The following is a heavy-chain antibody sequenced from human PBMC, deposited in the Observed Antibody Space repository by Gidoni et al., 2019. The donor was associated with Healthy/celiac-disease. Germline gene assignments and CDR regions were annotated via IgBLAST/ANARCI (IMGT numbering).Heavy chain of an antibody. V-gene: IGHV3-74*01. D-gene: IGHD4-4*01. J-gene: IGHJ4*02. CDR2: INADGSST. Sequence: EVQLVESGGGPVQPGGSLRLSCAASRFTFRRHGVHWVRQAPGKGLVWVSRINADGSSTSYGASVKGRFTISRDNVKNTLFLQMNSLRAEDTSVYYCARAHDGYNNYNDHYFDYWGQGTLVTVSS. CDR3: ARAHDGYNNYNDHYFDY. CDR1: RFTFRRHG.